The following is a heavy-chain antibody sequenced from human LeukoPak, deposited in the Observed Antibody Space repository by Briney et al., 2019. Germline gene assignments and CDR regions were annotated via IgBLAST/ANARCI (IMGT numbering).Heavy chain of an antibody. CDR3: AKVVFVLTNLYYFDC. D-gene: IGHD3-10*01. CDR2: ISGSGGST. J-gene: IGHJ4*02. Sequence: GGSLRLSCAASGFTFSSYAMSWVRQAPGKGLEWVSAISGSGGSTYYADSVKGRFTISRDNSKNTLYLQMNSLRAEDTAVYFCAKVVFVLTNLYYFDCWGQGTLITVSS. V-gene: IGHV3-23*01. CDR1: GFTFSSYA.